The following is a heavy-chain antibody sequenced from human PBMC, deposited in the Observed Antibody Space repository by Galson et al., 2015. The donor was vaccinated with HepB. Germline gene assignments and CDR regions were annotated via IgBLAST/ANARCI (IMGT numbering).Heavy chain of an antibody. J-gene: IGHJ4*02. CDR3: AISGVVTSSYEADY. CDR1: GGTFSSYT. V-gene: IGHV1-69*02. Sequence: SVKVSCKASGGTFSSYTISWVRQAPGQGLEWMGRIIPILGIANYAQKFQGRVTITADKSTSTAYMELSSLRSEDTAVYYCAISGVVTSSYEADYWGQGTLVTVSS. CDR2: IIPILGIA. D-gene: IGHD3-3*01.